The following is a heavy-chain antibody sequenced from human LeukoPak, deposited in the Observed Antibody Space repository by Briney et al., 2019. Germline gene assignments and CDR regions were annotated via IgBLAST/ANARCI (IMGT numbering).Heavy chain of an antibody. CDR2: IKQDGSEK. J-gene: IGHJ4*02. CDR3: ARDGHYDILTGYFDY. CDR1: GVSFSSFW. D-gene: IGHD3-9*01. Sequence: PGGSLRLSCAASGVSFSSFWMSWVRQAPGKGLEWVANIKQDGSEKYYVDSVKGRFTISRDNAKNSLYLQMNSLRAEDTAVYYCARDGHYDILTGYFDYWGQGTLVTVSS. V-gene: IGHV3-7*01.